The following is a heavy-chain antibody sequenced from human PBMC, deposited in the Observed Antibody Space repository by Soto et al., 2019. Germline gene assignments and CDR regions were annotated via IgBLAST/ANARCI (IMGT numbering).Heavy chain of an antibody. CDR1: GGTFSSYA. CDR3: ATGRGLNYYDSSGPFDY. CDR2: IIPTFGTA. D-gene: IGHD3-22*01. Sequence: GASVKVSCKASGGTFSSYAISWVRQAPGQGLEWMGGIIPTFGTANYAQKFQGRVTITADESTSTAYMELSSPRSEDTAVYYCATGRGLNYYDSSGPFDYWGQGTLVTVSS. J-gene: IGHJ4*02. V-gene: IGHV1-69*13.